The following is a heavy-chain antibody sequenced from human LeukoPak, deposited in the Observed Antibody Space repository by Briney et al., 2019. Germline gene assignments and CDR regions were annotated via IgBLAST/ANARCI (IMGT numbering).Heavy chain of an antibody. CDR3: ARAGLIQYSMDTWFDP. Sequence: SETLSLTCTVTGDSIINHYYNWIRQPAGKGLEWIGRVDSNGRSNRNPSLKSRVTMSADTSKKQLSLKLTSVTAADTAVYYCARAGLIQYSMDTWFDPWCQGTLVTVSS. CDR1: GDSIINHY. CDR2: VDSNGRS. J-gene: IGHJ5*02. V-gene: IGHV4-4*07. D-gene: IGHD2/OR15-2a*01.